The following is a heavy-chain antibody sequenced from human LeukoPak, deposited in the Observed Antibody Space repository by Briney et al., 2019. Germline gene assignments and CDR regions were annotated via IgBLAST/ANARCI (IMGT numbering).Heavy chain of an antibody. V-gene: IGHV4-39*01. CDR3: ARWASAGYEYYFDY. CDR2: IYYSGST. CDR1: GGSISSSSYY. Sequence: SETLSLTCTVSGGSISSSSYYWGWIRQPPGKGLEWIGSIYYSGSTYYNPSLKSRVTISVDTSKNQFSLKLSSVTAADTAVYYCARWASAGYEYYFDYWGQGTLVTVSS. D-gene: IGHD5-18*01. J-gene: IGHJ4*02.